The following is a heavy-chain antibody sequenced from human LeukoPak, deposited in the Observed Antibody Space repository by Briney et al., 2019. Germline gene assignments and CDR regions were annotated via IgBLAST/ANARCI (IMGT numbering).Heavy chain of an antibody. CDR3: ASGGYYYGSADEGAFDV. CDR2: IIPIFGTA. CDR1: GGTFSSYA. V-gene: IGHV1-69*13. Sequence: ASVKVSCKASGGTFSSYAISWVRQAPGRGLEWMGGIIPIFGTANYAQKFQGRVTITADESTSTAYMELSSLRSEDTAVYYCASGGYYYGSADEGAFDVWGQGTMVTVSS. D-gene: IGHD3-10*01. J-gene: IGHJ3*01.